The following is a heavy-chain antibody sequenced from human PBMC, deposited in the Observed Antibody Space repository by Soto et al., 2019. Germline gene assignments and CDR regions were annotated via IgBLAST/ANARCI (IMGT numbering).Heavy chain of an antibody. CDR1: GFAFSNYA. CDR3: AKYYVDSGRYSFDS. Sequence: GGSLRLSCAASGFAFSNYAMSWVRQAPGKGLDWVSSITISGDTTYYADSVRGRFSISRDNSQSTVYLQMNSLRVEDTAIYYCAKYYVDSGRYSFDSWGQGTLVTVSS. V-gene: IGHV3-23*01. D-gene: IGHD1-26*01. J-gene: IGHJ4*02. CDR2: ITISGDTT.